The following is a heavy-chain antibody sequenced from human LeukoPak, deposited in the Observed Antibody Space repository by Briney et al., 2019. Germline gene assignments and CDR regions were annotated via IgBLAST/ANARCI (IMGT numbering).Heavy chain of an antibody. V-gene: IGHV3-7*01. Sequence: GGSLRLSCAASGFTFSDYYMSWVRQAPGKGLEWVANIKEDGSVKYFVDSVKGRFTISRDNAENSLYLQMSSLRAEDTAVYYCARGGNHGDYWYFDLWGRGTLVTVSS. CDR3: ARGGNHGDYWYFDL. J-gene: IGHJ2*01. CDR2: IKEDGSVK. D-gene: IGHD4-17*01. CDR1: GFTFSDYY.